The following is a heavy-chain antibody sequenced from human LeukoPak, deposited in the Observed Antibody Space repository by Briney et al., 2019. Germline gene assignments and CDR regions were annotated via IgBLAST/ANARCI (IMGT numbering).Heavy chain of an antibody. CDR2: ISKDGINK. D-gene: IGHD5-24*01. CDR1: GFSFSHFP. CDR3: AKGSYGGYNGKDFDS. J-gene: IGHJ4*02. V-gene: IGHV3-30-3*01. Sequence: GGSLPLTFAGTGFSFSHFPWHWLRQAPGKGLDWVAVISKDGINKYYADSVKGRFTIFRDNSKNTLYLQMDSLRNEDTAVYHCAKGSYGGYNGKDFDSWGQGTLVTVSS.